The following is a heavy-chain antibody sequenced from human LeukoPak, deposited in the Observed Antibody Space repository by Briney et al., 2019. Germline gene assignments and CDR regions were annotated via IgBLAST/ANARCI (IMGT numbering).Heavy chain of an antibody. V-gene: IGHV4-30-2*01. CDR2: IYHSGST. Sequence: PSQTLSLTCAVSGGSISSAGYYWSWIRQPPGKGLEWIGYIYHSGSTYYNPSLKSRVTISVDRSKNQFSLKLSSVTAADTAVYYCARYLRSLEYYDYVWGTNDAFDIWGQGTMVTVSS. CDR1: GGSISSAGYY. J-gene: IGHJ3*02. D-gene: IGHD3-16*01. CDR3: ARYLRSLEYYDYVWGTNDAFDI.